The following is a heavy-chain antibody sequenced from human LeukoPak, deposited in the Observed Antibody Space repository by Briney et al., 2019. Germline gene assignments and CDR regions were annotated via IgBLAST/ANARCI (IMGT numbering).Heavy chain of an antibody. CDR2: ISSSSSYI. V-gene: IGHV3-21*01. D-gene: IGHD2-2*01. Sequence: GGSLRLSCAASGFTFSSYSMNWVRQAPGKGLEWVSSISSSSSYIYYADSVKGRFTISRDNAKNSLYLQMNSLRAGDTAVYYCARDEGYCSSTSCHGPNDYWGQGTLVTVSS. CDR1: GFTFSSYS. J-gene: IGHJ4*02. CDR3: ARDEGYCSSTSCHGPNDY.